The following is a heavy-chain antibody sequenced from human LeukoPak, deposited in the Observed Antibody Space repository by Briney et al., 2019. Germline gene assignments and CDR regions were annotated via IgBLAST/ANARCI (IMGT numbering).Heavy chain of an antibody. CDR3: ARVYDILTRDAFDI. CDR1: GGSFSGYY. CDR2: INHSGST. V-gene: IGHV4-34*01. D-gene: IGHD3-9*01. Sequence: SETLSLTCAVYGGSFSGYYWSWIRQPPGQGLEWIGEINHSGSTNYNPSLKSRVTISVDTAKNQFSLTLSSVTAADTAVYYCARVYDILTRDAFDIWGQGTMVTVSS. J-gene: IGHJ3*02.